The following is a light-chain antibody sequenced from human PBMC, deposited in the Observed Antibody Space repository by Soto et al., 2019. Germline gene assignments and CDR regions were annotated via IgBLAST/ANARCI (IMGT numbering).Light chain of an antibody. CDR1: QRGLYSSNTKNY. J-gene: IGKJ1*01. V-gene: IGKV4-1*01. CDR2: WAS. CDR3: QQYYSTWT. Sequence: DIVMTQSQDALAVSLGQRETINCKSSQRGLYSSNTKNYLAWYQQKPGQPPKLLIYWASTRESGVPDRFSGSGYGTDFTLTIRSLQAEDVAVYYCQQYYSTWTFGQGTKVEIK.